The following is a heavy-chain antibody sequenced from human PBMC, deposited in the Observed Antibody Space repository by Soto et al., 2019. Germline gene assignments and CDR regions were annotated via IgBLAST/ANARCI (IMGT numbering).Heavy chain of an antibody. Sequence: SETLSLTCTVSGGSISSSSYYWGWIRQPPGKGLEWIGSIYYSGSTYYNPSLKSRVTISVDTSKNQFSLKLSSVTAADTAVYYCARYRSLDPWGQGILVTVSS. J-gene: IGHJ5*02. CDR2: IYYSGST. D-gene: IGHD3-16*02. CDR1: GGSISSSSYY. V-gene: IGHV4-39*01. CDR3: ARYRSLDP.